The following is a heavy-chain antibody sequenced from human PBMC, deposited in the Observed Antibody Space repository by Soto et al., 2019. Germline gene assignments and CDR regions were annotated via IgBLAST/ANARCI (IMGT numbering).Heavy chain of an antibody. V-gene: IGHV1-8*01. Sequence: GASVKVSCKASGYTFTNYDISWVRQATGQGLEWMGWMNPGSGNTGYAHKFQGWVTMTRDTSMSTAYMELSRLRSDDTAVYYCARGAARPAPPWYFDLWGRGNLVTV. D-gene: IGHD6-6*01. CDR2: MNPGSGNT. CDR1: GYTFTNYD. CDR3: ARGAARPAPPWYFDL. J-gene: IGHJ2*01.